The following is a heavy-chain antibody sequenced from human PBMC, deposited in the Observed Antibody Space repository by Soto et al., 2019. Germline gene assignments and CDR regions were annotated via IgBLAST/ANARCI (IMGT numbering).Heavy chain of an antibody. CDR2: IYSGGST. CDR1: GFSVSNNY. CDR3: ARDRGYR. Sequence: QLVESGGGLVQPGGSLRLSCAASGFSVSNNYMKWVRQAPGKGLKWVSLIYSGGSTYYADSVKGRFTISRDNSKNTLFLQMNSLRVEDTAVYYCARDRGYRWGQGTMVTVSS. V-gene: IGHV3-66*01. D-gene: IGHD5-12*01. J-gene: IGHJ3*01.